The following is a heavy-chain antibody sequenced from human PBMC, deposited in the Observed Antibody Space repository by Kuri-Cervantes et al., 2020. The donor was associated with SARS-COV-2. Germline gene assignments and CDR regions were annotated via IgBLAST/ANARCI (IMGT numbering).Heavy chain of an antibody. J-gene: IGHJ3*02. CDR2: INPSGGST. Sequence: ASVKVSCKASGYTFTSYYMHWVRQAPGQGLEWMGIINPSGGSTSYAQKFQGRVTMTRDTSTSTVYMELNSLRAEDTAVYYCARDPAVPAAHNDAFDIWGQGTMVTVSS. CDR1: GYTFTSYY. D-gene: IGHD2-2*01. CDR3: ARDPAVPAAHNDAFDI. V-gene: IGHV1-46*01.